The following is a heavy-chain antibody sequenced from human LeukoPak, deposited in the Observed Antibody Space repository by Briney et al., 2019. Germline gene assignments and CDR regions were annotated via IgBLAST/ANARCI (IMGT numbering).Heavy chain of an antibody. CDR2: IYYSGST. V-gene: IGHV4-39*01. CDR1: GGSISSSSYY. J-gene: IGHJ4*02. CDR3: ARSKYNWNEDY. Sequence: SETLSLTCTVSGGSISSSSYYWGWIRQPPGKGLEWIGSIYYSGSTYYNPSLKSRVTISVDTSKNQFSLKLSSVTAADTAVYYCARSKYNWNEDYWGQGTLVTVSS. D-gene: IGHD1-1*01.